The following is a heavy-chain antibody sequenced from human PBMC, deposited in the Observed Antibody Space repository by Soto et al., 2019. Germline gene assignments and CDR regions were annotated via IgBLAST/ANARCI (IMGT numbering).Heavy chain of an antibody. D-gene: IGHD3-22*01. J-gene: IGHJ3*02. CDR2: INAGNADT. Sequence: GGSVKVSRKASGYTFISYPLHWVGQAPGQRPEWMGWINAGNADTKYSQKFRGRVTMTRDTSTSTVYMELSSLRSEDTAVYYCARDFYYDSSGYSSSSAPIGAFDIWGQGTMVTVSS. CDR1: GYTFISYP. CDR3: ARDFYYDSSGYSSSSAPIGAFDI. V-gene: IGHV1-3*01.